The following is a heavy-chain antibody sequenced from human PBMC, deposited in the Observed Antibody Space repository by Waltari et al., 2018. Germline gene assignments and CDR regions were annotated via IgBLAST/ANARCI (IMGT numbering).Heavy chain of an antibody. J-gene: IGHJ5*02. CDR3: ATFGGNSNWFDP. CDR2: IIPISGTA. CDR1: GGAFSPYA. V-gene: IGHV1-69*01. D-gene: IGHD1-7*01. Sequence: QVQLVQSGAEVKNPGSTLKVSCKTSGGAFSPYAIPWVRQAPGQGLEWMGIIPISGTADYSQKFQGRITITADESTSTAYMELSGLKSDDTAVYYCATFGGNSNWFDPWGQGTLVTVSS.